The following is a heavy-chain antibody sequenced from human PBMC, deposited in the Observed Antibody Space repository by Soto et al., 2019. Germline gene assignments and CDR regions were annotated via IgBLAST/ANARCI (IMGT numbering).Heavy chain of an antibody. CDR2: IKQDGGEK. Sequence: PGGSLRLSCAASGFTFSTYWMTWVRQAPGKGLEWVANIKQDGGEKYYVDSVRGRFTISRDNAKNSLYLQMNSLRAEDTAVYYCASDRTLYCTSSSCPRFDYWGQGTLVTVSS. J-gene: IGHJ4*02. V-gene: IGHV3-7*01. D-gene: IGHD2-2*01. CDR1: GFTFSTYW. CDR3: ASDRTLYCTSSSCPRFDY.